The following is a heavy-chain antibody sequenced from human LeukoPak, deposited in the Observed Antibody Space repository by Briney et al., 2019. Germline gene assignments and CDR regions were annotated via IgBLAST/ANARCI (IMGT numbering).Heavy chain of an antibody. CDR3: ASQYQLLSSFDY. Sequence: SETLSLTCTVSGASITSYHWSWIRQPAGKGLEWIGYIYYSGSTNYNPSLKSRVTISVDTSKNQFSLKLSSVTAADTAVYYCASQYQLLSSFDYWGQGTLVTVSS. J-gene: IGHJ4*02. CDR2: IYYSGST. CDR1: GASITSYH. D-gene: IGHD2-2*01. V-gene: IGHV4-59*08.